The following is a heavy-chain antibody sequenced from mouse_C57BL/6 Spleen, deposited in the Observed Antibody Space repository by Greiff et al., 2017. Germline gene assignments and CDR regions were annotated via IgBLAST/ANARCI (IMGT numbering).Heavy chain of an antibody. D-gene: IGHD2-1*01. Sequence: QVQLQQSGPELVKPGASVKISCKASGYSFTSYYIHWVKQRPGQGLEWIGWIYPGSGNTKYNEKFKGQATLTADTSSSTAYMQLSSLTSEDSAVYYCAREDGNYVFAYWGQGTLVTVSA. CDR1: GYSFTSYY. J-gene: IGHJ3*01. CDR3: AREDGNYVFAY. V-gene: IGHV1-66*01. CDR2: IYPGSGNT.